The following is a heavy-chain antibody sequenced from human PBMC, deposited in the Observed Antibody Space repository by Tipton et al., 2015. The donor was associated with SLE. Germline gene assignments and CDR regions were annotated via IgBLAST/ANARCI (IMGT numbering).Heavy chain of an antibody. D-gene: IGHD6-13*01. CDR1: GFTFSSYE. J-gene: IGHJ4*02. CDR2: IYYSGST. V-gene: IGHV4-39*07. CDR3: ARGDPGSSSWYAPPFGY. Sequence: LRLSCAASGFTFSSYEMNWVRQAPGKGLEWIGSIYYSGSTYYNPSLKSRVTISVDTSKSQFSLKLSSVTAADTAVYYCARGDPGSSSWYAPPFGYWGQGTLVTVSS.